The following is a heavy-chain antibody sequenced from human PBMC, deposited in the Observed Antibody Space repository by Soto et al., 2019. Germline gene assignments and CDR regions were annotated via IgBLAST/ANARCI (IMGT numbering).Heavy chain of an antibody. CDR3: VRDERSGYNPIDS. D-gene: IGHD5-12*01. J-gene: IGHJ4*02. V-gene: IGHV4-39*07. CDR2: AYYTGST. Sequence: SETLSLTCIVSNGSIITSNYYWGWVRQPPGRGLEWIGVAYYTGSTYYNPSLKSRVAISVHTSTNQFSLQLRSVTAADTAVYYCVRDERSGYNPIDSWGQGTLVTVSS. CDR1: NGSIITSNYY.